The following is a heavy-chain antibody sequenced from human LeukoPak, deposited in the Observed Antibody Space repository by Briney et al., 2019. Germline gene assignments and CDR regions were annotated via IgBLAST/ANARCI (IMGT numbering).Heavy chain of an antibody. J-gene: IGHJ4*02. Sequence: PGGSLRLSCAASGFTFSSYAMSWVRQAPGKGLEWVSAISGSGGSTYYADSVKGRFTISRDNSKNTLYLQMNSLRAEDTAVYYCAKVGYYYDSSGYFDYWGQGTLVTVSS. CDR1: GFTFSSYA. CDR3: AKVGYYYDSSGYFDY. V-gene: IGHV3-23*01. CDR2: ISGSGGST. D-gene: IGHD3-22*01.